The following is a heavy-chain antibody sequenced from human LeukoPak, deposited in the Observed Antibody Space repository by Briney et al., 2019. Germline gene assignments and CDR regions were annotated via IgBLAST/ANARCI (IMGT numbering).Heavy chain of an antibody. CDR1: GFTFSDYY. CDR3: ARDLSHGSGEF. CDR2: ISSSGATI. Sequence: GGSLRLSCAASGFTFSDYYMSWIRQSPGKGLEWISYISSSGATIYYADSVKGRFTISRDNAKNTVFLQMNSLRAEDTAVYFCARDLSHGSGEFWGQGTLVTVSS. J-gene: IGHJ4*02. V-gene: IGHV3-11*04. D-gene: IGHD3-10*01.